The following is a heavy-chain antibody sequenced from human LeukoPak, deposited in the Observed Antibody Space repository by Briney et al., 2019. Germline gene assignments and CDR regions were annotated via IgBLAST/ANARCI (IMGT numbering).Heavy chain of an antibody. D-gene: IGHD7-27*01. CDR1: GGTFSSYA. V-gene: IGHV1-69*04. CDR2: IIPILGIA. Sequence: SVKVSCKASGGTFSSYAISWVRQAPGQGLEWMGRIIPILGIANYAQKFQGRVTITADKSTSTAYMELSSLRSEDTAVYYCASTGPGDTGYFDYWGQGTLVAVSS. J-gene: IGHJ4*02. CDR3: ASTGPGDTGYFDY.